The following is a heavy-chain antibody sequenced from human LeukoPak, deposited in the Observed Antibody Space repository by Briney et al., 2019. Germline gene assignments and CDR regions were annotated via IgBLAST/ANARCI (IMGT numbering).Heavy chain of an antibody. D-gene: IGHD3-3*01. J-gene: IGHJ4*02. Sequence: SETLTLTCTVSGGSISSYYWSWIRQPPGKGLEWIGYIYYSGSTNYNPSLKSRVTISVDTSKNQFSLKLSSVTAADTAVYYCARLWSGYFDYWGQGTLVTVSS. CDR3: ARLWSGYFDY. CDR1: GGSISSYY. CDR2: IYYSGST. V-gene: IGHV4-59*01.